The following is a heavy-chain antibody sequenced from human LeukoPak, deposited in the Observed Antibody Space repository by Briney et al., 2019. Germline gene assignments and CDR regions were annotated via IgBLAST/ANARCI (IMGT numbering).Heavy chain of an antibody. CDR3: ARGVDDYVWGSYRAPHFDY. CDR1: GGTFSSYA. J-gene: IGHJ4*02. CDR2: IIPIFGAA. D-gene: IGHD3-16*02. Sequence: SVKVSCKASGGTFSSYAISWVRQAPGQGLEWMGGIIPIFGAANYAQKFQGRVTITADESTSTAYMELSSLRSEDTAVYYCARGVDDYVWGSYRAPHFDYWGQGTLVTVSS. V-gene: IGHV1-69*13.